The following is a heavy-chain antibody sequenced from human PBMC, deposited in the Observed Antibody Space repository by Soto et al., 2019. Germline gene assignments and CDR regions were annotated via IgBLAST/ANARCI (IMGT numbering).Heavy chain of an antibody. J-gene: IGHJ4*02. Sequence: QVQLVESGGGVVQPGRSLRLSCAASGFTFSSYGMHWVRQAPGKGLEWVAVISYDGSNKYYADSVKGRFTISRDNSKNTLYLQMNSLRAEDTAVYYCAKDGISGDYGFFDYWGQGTLVTVSS. CDR3: AKDGISGDYGFFDY. D-gene: IGHD4-17*01. V-gene: IGHV3-30*18. CDR2: ISYDGSNK. CDR1: GFTFSSYG.